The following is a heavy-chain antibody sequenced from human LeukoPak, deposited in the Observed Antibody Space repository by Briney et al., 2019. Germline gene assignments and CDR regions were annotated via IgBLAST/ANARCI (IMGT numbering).Heavy chain of an antibody. V-gene: IGHV4-59*01. CDR1: GGSISSYY. Sequence: SETLSLTCTVSGGSISSYYWSWIRQPPGKGLEWIGYIYYSGSTNYNPSLKSRVTISVDTSKNQFSLKLSSVTAADSAVYYCARDGASSWYRYFDYWGQGTLVTVSS. CDR3: ARDGASSWYRYFDY. J-gene: IGHJ4*02. D-gene: IGHD6-13*01. CDR2: IYYSGST.